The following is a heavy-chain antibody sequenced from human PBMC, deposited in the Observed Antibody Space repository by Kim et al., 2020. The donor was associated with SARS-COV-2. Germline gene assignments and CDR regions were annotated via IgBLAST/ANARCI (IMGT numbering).Heavy chain of an antibody. J-gene: IGHJ4*02. D-gene: IGHD5-18*01. Sequence: GGSLRLSCVASGFIFNNYAMSWVRLAPGKGLEWLSVISGGGDYIFYADSVKGRFTISRDNSKNTVYLQMNSLRADDTAVYYCAKHLVTGTWILDYWGRG. CDR3: AKHLVTGTWILDY. V-gene: IGHV3-23*01. CDR1: GFIFNNYA. CDR2: ISGGGDYI.